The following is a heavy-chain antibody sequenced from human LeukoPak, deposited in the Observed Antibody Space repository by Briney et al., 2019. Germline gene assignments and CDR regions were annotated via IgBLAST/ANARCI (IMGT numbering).Heavy chain of an antibody. CDR3: ARLNYGDGDAFDI. CDR1: DGSFSAYY. V-gene: IGHV4-59*08. J-gene: IGHJ3*02. Sequence: KTSETLSLTCIVSDGSFSAYYWSWIRQTPGKGLEWIGYIYYSGSTNYNPSLKSRVTISVDTSKNQFSLKLSSVTAADTAVYYCARLNYGDGDAFDIWGQGTMVTVSS. CDR2: IYYSGST. D-gene: IGHD4-17*01.